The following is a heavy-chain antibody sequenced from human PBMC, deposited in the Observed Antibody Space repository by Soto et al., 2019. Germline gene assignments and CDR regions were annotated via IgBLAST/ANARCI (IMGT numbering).Heavy chain of an antibody. Sequence: LSLTCAVYGGSFSGYYWSWIRQPPGKGLEWIGEINHSGSTNYNPSLKSRVTISVDTSKNRFSLKLSSVTAADTAVYYCARGVGGNYYYYYGMDVWGQGTTVTVSS. V-gene: IGHV4-34*01. CDR1: GGSFSGYY. D-gene: IGHD3-10*01. J-gene: IGHJ6*02. CDR2: INHSGST. CDR3: ARGVGGNYYYYYGMDV.